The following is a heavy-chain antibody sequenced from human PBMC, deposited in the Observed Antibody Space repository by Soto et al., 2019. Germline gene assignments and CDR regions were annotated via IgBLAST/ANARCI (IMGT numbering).Heavy chain of an antibody. J-gene: IGHJ6*03. V-gene: IGHV1-8*01. CDR3: ARVVIAHYYYYYMDV. D-gene: IGHD2-21*01. CDR1: GYTFTSYD. CDR2: MNPNSGNT. Sequence: ASVKVSCKASGYTFTSYDINWVRQATGQGLEWMGWMNPNSGNTGYAQKFQGRVTMTRNTSISTAYMELSSLRSEDTALYYCARVVIAHYYYYYMDVWGKGTTVTVSS.